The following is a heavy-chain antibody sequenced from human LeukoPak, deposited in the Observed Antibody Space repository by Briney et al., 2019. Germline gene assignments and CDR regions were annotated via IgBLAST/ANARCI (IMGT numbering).Heavy chain of an antibody. CDR1: GFTFRRYG. J-gene: IGHJ4*02. D-gene: IGHD3-3*01. CDR3: ARDYDSLDY. V-gene: IGHV3-30*03. Sequence: GGSLRLSCAASGFTFRRYGMHWVRRAPRKGLEWVALISYNGINKYYAASLKGRFTISRDNSKNTLYLQMNSLRAEDTAVYYCARDYDSLDYWGQGTLVTVSS. CDR2: ISYNGINK.